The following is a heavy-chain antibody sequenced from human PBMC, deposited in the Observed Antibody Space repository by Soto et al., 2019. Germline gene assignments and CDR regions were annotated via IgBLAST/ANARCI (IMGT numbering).Heavy chain of an antibody. J-gene: IGHJ2*01. D-gene: IGHD3-3*01. CDR2: IYSGGST. CDR1: GFTVSSNY. V-gene: IGHV3-66*01. CDR3: ARVQSGTYWYFDL. Sequence: EVQLVESGGGLVQPGGSLRLSCAASGFTVSSNYMSWVHQAPGKGLEWVSVIYSGGSTYYADSVKGRFTISRDNSKNTLYLQMNSLRAEDTAVYYCARVQSGTYWYFDLWGRGTLVTVFS.